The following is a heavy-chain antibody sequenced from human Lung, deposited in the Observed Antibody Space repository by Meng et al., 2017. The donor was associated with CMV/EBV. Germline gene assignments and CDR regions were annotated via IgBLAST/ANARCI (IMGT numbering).Heavy chain of an antibody. V-gene: IGHV1-69*05. CDR2: IIPIFGTA. J-gene: IGHJ4*02. D-gene: IGHD2-2*03. Sequence: TFSSYAISWVRQAPGQGLEWMGGIIPIFGTANYAQKFQGRVTITTDGSTSTAYMELSSLRSEDTAVYYCARGGGYCSSTSCYYFDYWGQGTLVTVSS. CDR3: ARGGGYCSSTSCYYFDY. CDR1: TFSSYA.